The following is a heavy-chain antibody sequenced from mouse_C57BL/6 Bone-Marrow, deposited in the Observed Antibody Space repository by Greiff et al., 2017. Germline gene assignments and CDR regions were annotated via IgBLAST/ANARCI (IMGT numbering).Heavy chain of an antibody. J-gene: IGHJ3*01. CDR2: IYPRSGNT. CDR3: AREGDYYSGSSYAY. D-gene: IGHD1-1*01. V-gene: IGHV1-81*01. CDR1: GYTFTSYG. Sequence: QVQLQQSGAELARPGASVKLSCKASGYTFTSYGISWVKQRTGQGLEWIGEIYPRSGNTYYNEKFKGKATLTADKSSSTAYMELRSLTSEDSAVYFCAREGDYYSGSSYAYWGQGTLVTVSA.